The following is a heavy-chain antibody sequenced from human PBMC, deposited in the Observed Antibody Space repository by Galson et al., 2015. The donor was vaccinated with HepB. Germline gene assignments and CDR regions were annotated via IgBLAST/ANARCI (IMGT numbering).Heavy chain of an antibody. CDR1: GFTVSSNY. D-gene: IGHD2-2*01. CDR3: ASYMPLRGFDY. J-gene: IGHJ4*02. Sequence: SLRLYCAASGFTVSSNYMSWVRQAPGKGLEWVSVIYSGGSTYYADSVKGRFTISRDNSKNTLYLQMNSLRAEDTAVYYCASYMPLRGFDYWGQGTLVTVSS. CDR2: IYSGGST. V-gene: IGHV3-53*01.